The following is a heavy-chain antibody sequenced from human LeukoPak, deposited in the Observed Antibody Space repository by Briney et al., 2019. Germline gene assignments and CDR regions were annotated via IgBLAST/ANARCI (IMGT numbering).Heavy chain of an antibody. D-gene: IGHD5-12*01. CDR3: ARDRLSGYESPQNWFDP. CDR1: GYSISSGYY. Sequence: PSETLSLTCTVSGYSISSGYYWGWLRQPPGRGLEWIGTIYHSGSTYYNPSLKSRVTISVDTSKNQFSLKLSSVTAADTAVYYCARDRLSGYESPQNWFDPWGQGTLVTVSS. J-gene: IGHJ5*02. V-gene: IGHV4-38-2*02. CDR2: IYHSGST.